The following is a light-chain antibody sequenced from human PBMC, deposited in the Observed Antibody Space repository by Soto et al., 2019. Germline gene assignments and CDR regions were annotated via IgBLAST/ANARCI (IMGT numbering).Light chain of an antibody. V-gene: IGLV3-21*04. CDR3: QVWDSSSDPRVV. Sequence: SYELTQPPSVSVAPGKTARITCGGKNIGSKSVHWYQQKPGQAPVLVIYYDSDRPSGIPERFSGSNSGNTATLTISRVEAGDEADYYCQVWDSSSDPRVVFGGGTKLTVL. CDR1: NIGSKS. J-gene: IGLJ2*01. CDR2: YDS.